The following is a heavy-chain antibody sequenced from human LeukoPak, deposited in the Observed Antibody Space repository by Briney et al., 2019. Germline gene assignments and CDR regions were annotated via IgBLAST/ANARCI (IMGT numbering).Heavy chain of an antibody. Sequence: SETLSLTCSVSGGFVNSDYWNWLRQSAGKGLESIGHIYSGGSVKYHPSLKSRVTMSIDTSKNQFSLRLSSVTAADTGVYYCAGLCGGGTWFDPWGQGTLVAVSS. CDR3: AGLCGGGTWFDP. CDR2: IYSGGSV. D-gene: IGHD2-21*01. J-gene: IGHJ5*02. V-gene: IGHV4-4*07. CDR1: GGFVNSDY.